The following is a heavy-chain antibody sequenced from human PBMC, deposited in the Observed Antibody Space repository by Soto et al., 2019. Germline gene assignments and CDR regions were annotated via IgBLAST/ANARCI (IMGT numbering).Heavy chain of an antibody. D-gene: IGHD3-22*01. CDR2: IYPLNSGT. CDR3: ARRDNSGFPDY. J-gene: IGHJ4*02. Sequence: PGESLKISCKTSGYSFSTYWIGWVRQMPGKGLEWMGIIYPLNSGTRYSPSFQAQVTLSADKSISTAYLQWSSLKASDNAMYCCARRDNSGFPDYWGQGTLVTVSS. CDR1: GYSFSTYW. V-gene: IGHV5-51*01.